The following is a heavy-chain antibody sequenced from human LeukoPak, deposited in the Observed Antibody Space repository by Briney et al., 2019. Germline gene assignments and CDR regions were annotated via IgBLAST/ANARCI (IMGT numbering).Heavy chain of an antibody. CDR1: GFTLSYYW. Sequence: GSLRLSCAASGFTLSYYWMSWVRQAPGKGLEWVANIKGDGSKKDYVDSVKGRFTISRDNAKDSLHLEANSLRAEDTAMYYCVRVYSSSSGKNAFDVWGQGTMVTVSS. J-gene: IGHJ3*01. V-gene: IGHV3-7*03. CDR3: VRVYSSSSGKNAFDV. D-gene: IGHD6-6*01. CDR2: IKGDGSKK.